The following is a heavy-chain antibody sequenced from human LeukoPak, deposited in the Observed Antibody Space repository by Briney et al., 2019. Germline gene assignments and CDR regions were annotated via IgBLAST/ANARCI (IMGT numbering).Heavy chain of an antibody. CDR3: ARGAYDFWSGYHQIDY. Sequence: SETLSLTCTVSGGSISSSSYYWGWIRQPPGKGLEWTGSIYYSGSTYYNPSLKSRVTISVDTSKNQFSLKLSSVTAADTAVYYCARGAYDFWSGYHQIDYWGQGTLVTVSS. CDR1: GGSISSSSYY. V-gene: IGHV4-39*01. CDR2: IYYSGST. D-gene: IGHD3-3*01. J-gene: IGHJ4*02.